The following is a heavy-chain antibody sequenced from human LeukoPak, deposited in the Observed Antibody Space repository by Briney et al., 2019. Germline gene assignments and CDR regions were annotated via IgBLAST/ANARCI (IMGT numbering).Heavy chain of an antibody. D-gene: IGHD3-9*01. V-gene: IGHV3-9*01. Sequence: PGGSPRLSCAASGFTFDDYPMHWVRKAPGKGLEWVSGISWNSGSISYADSVKGRFTISRDNAKKSLYLQMNSLRAEDTALYYCAKENYDILTGYKGYDMDVWGQGTTVTVSS. CDR2: ISWNSGSI. CDR3: AKENYDILTGYKGYDMDV. J-gene: IGHJ6*02. CDR1: GFTFDDYP.